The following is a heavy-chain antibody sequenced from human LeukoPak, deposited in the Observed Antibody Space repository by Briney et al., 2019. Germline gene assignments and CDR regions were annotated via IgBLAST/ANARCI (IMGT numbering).Heavy chain of an antibody. CDR1: GFTFSSYW. Sequence: GGSLRLSCAASGFTFSSYWMSWVRQAPGKGLEWVANIKQDGSEKYYVDSVKGRFTISRDNAKNSLYLQMNSLRAEDTALYYCAKGYSGYWTDAFDIWGQGTMVTVSS. CDR2: IKQDGSEK. D-gene: IGHD3-22*01. J-gene: IGHJ3*02. CDR3: AKGYSGYWTDAFDI. V-gene: IGHV3-7*03.